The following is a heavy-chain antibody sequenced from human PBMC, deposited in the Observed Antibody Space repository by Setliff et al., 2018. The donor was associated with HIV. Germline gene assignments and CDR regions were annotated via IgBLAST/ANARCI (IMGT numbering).Heavy chain of an antibody. CDR2: ISSSSSYI. D-gene: IGHD3-10*01. CDR1: GFTFSSYS. V-gene: IGHV3-21*01. Sequence: GGSLRLSCAASGFTFSSYSMNWVRQAPGKGLEWVSSISSSSSYIYYADSVKGRFTISRDNAKNSLYLQMNSLRAEDTAVYYCARVEPGGSKAFDIWGQGTMVTVSS. CDR3: ARVEPGGSKAFDI. J-gene: IGHJ3*02.